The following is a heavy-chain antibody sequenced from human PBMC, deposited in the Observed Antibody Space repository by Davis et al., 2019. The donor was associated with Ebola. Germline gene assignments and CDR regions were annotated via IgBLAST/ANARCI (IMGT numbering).Heavy chain of an antibody. J-gene: IGHJ4*02. Sequence: HTSGSLSLSCAASGFSFSSYSMNCVRQPPAKGLVWVSCTISDCSSTSYADSGKGRFTIYRHNAKNTLYMQMDRLGAEDTSVYYCTRDFDRDGGYWGQGTLVTVSS. CDR2: TISDCSST. CDR3: TRDFDRDGGY. V-gene: IGHV3-74*01. D-gene: IGHD3-16*01. CDR1: GFSFSSYS.